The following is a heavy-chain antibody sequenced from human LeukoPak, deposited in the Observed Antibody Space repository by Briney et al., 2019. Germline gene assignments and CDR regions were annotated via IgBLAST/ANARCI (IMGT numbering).Heavy chain of an antibody. J-gene: IGHJ4*02. CDR3: ARDTWVVPATIAY. CDR1: GFTFSSYA. V-gene: IGHV3-30*04. D-gene: IGHD2-21*02. Sequence: GGSLRLSCAASGFTFSSYAMHWVRQAPGKGLEWVAVISYDGSNKCYADSVKGRFTISRDNSKNTLYLQMNGLRPEDTAVYYCARDTWVVPATIAYWGQGTLVTVSS. CDR2: ISYDGSNK.